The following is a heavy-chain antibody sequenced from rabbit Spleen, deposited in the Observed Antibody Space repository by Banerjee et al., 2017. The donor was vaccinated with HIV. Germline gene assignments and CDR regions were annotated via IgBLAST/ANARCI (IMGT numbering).Heavy chain of an antibody. V-gene: IGHV1S45*01. D-gene: IGHD4-2*01. CDR2: IDVTKSGGT. CDR3: ARDVAGGEDFNL. CDR1: GLDFSNNFW. J-gene: IGHJ4*01. Sequence: QEQLEESGGDLVKPGASLTLTCKASGLDFSNNFWLCWVRQAPGKGLEWIACIDVTKSGGTYYATWAKGRFTISKSSSTTVTLQMTSLTAADTATYFCARDVAGGEDFNLWGPGTLVTVS.